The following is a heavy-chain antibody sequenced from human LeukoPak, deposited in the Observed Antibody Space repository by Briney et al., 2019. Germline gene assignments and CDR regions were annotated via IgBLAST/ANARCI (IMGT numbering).Heavy chain of an antibody. CDR2: IYYSGST. CDR1: GGSISSYY. Sequence: PSETLSLTCTVSGGSISSYYWSWIRQPPGKGLEWIGYIYYSGSTNYNPSLKSRVTISVDTSKNQFSLKLSSVTAADTAVYYCARTRGGGSYYTYYFDYWGQGTLVTVSS. D-gene: IGHD3-10*01. V-gene: IGHV4-59*01. J-gene: IGHJ4*02. CDR3: ARTRGGGSYYTYYFDY.